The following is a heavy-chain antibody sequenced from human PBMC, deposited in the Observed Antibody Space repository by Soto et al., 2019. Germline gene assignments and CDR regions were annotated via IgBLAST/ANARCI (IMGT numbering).Heavy chain of an antibody. CDR2: IYWYDDE. J-gene: IGHJ3*02. CDR1: GFSLSTSGVG. V-gene: IGHV2-5*01. CDR3: AHSATATRGWAFDI. D-gene: IGHD4-17*01. Sequence: QITLKDSGPTLVNPTPPLTLTCTFSGFSLSTSGVGVGWIRQPPGKALEWLALIYWYDDERYSPSLKSRLTITKHSSKNEEVLTVTNMDPMDTARYYCAHSATATRGWAFDIWGQGTMVAV.